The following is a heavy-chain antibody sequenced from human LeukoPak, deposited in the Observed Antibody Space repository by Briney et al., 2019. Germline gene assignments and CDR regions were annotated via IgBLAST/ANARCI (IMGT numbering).Heavy chain of an antibody. Sequence: GGSLRLSCAASGFTFSSYGMHWVRQAPGKGLEWVAVIWYDGSNKYYADSVKGRFTISRDNSKNTLYLQMNSLRAEDTAVYYCAKESGIAAAGFDYWGQGTLVTVSS. CDR1: GFTFSSYG. CDR3: AKESGIAAAGFDY. J-gene: IGHJ4*02. CDR2: IWYDGSNK. D-gene: IGHD6-13*01. V-gene: IGHV3-33*06.